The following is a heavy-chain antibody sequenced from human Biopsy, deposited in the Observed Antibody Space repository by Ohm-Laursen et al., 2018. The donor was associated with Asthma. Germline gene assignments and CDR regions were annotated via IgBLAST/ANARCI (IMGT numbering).Heavy chain of an antibody. CDR3: AKSADYYDSTDYLDF. Sequence: LRLSCAASGFSFDDCAMHWVRQAPGKGLEWVSSISWNSGNIDYAVSVKGRFTTSRDNAKNSLYLQMQSLRPEDTAFYYCAKSADYYDSTDYLDFWGRGTLVTVSS. CDR2: ISWNSGNI. CDR1: GFSFDDCA. J-gene: IGHJ4*01. V-gene: IGHV3-9*01. D-gene: IGHD3-22*01.